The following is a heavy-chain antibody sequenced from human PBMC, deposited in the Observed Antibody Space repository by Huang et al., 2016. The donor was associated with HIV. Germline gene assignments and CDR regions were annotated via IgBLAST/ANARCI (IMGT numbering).Heavy chain of an antibody. D-gene: IGHD3-10*01. CDR3: ARDTMVRGFDY. CDR2: IYYSGST. CDR1: GGSISSHY. J-gene: IGHJ4*02. V-gene: IGHV4-59*11. Sequence: QVQLQESGPGLVKPSETLSLTCTVSGGSISSHYWSWIRQPPGKGLEWIGSIYYSGSTNYNPSLNGRVTISVDTSKNQFSLKLSAVTAADTAVYYCARDTMVRGFDYWGQGTLVTVSS.